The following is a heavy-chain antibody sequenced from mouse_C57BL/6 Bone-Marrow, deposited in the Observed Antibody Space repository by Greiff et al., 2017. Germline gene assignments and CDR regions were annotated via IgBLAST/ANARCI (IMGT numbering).Heavy chain of an antibody. D-gene: IGHD1-1*01. CDR3: AIFVTTVVAAALDV. J-gene: IGHJ1*03. V-gene: IGHV1-74*01. Sequence: QVQLQQPGAELVKPGASVRVSCKASGYTFTSYWMPWGKQRPGQGLGWIGRIHPSDSDTNYNQKFKGKAPLTVDKSSSQAYMQLSSLTSEDSAVYYCAIFVTTVVAAALDVWGKGTTVTVSS. CDR2: IHPSDSDT. CDR1: GYTFTSYW.